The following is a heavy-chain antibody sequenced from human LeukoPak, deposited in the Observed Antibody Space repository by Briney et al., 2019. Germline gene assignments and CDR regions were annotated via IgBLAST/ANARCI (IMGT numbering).Heavy chain of an antibody. CDR2: INPNSGGT. D-gene: IGHD2-2*01. Sequence: ASVKVSCKASGYTFTGYYMHCVLQAPGQGLEWMGWINPNSGGTNYAQKFQGRVTMTRDTSISTAYMELSRLRSDDTAVYYCARGDEDYSSTNCFTLFDYWGQGTLVTVSS. CDR3: ARGDEDYSSTNCFTLFDY. V-gene: IGHV1-2*02. J-gene: IGHJ4*02. CDR1: GYTFTGYY.